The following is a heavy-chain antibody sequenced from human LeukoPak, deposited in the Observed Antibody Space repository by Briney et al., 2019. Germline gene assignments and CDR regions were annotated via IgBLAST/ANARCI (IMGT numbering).Heavy chain of an antibody. V-gene: IGHV4-34*01. CDR2: ISHSGDT. J-gene: IGHJ4*02. D-gene: IGHD4-17*01. CDR3: TREPDTVTGGV. CDR1: GGSFSDSY. Sequence: SETLSLTCAVYGGSFSDSYWSWVRQPPGKGLEWVGEISHSGDTNYNPSLKSRVTISVDTSKNQFSLNLSSVTAADAAVYYCTREPDTVTGGVWGQGTRVTVSS.